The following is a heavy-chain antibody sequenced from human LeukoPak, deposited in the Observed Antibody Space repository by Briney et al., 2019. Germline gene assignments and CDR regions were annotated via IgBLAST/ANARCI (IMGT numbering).Heavy chain of an antibody. Sequence: SGTLSLTCTVSGDSISSYYWPWIRQPAGKGLDWIGRIYTSGTTKYNPSLKSRVTISVDKSKNQFSLNLSSVTAADTAVYYCARDRPNLAGILDYWGQGTLVTVSS. V-gene: IGHV4-4*07. CDR1: GDSISSYY. CDR2: IYTSGTT. J-gene: IGHJ4*02. CDR3: ARDRPNLAGILDY. D-gene: IGHD6-19*01.